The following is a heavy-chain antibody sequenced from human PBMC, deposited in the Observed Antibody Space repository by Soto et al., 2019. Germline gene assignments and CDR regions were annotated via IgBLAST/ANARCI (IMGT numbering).Heavy chain of an antibody. CDR2: IRYDGSNI. CDR3: SRGWVGGYSFRGFLGF. CDR1: GSIFRGYG. V-gene: IGHV3-33*01. J-gene: IGHJ4*02. D-gene: IGHD3-22*01. Sequence: QVQLVESGGGVVQPGRSLRLSCAASGSIFRGYGMHWVRQAPGKGLEWVAVIRYDGSNINYADSVMGRFTISRDNSKNTLYLGMNSLRGEDTGVYYWSRGWVGGYSFRGFLGFWGQGNLVTVSS.